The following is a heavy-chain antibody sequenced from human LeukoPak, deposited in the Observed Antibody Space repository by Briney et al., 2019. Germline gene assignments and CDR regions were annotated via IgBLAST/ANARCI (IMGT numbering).Heavy chain of an antibody. J-gene: IGHJ4*02. V-gene: IGHV3-30*02. CDR2: IRYDGDNK. CDR1: GFTFSSYG. Sequence: GGSLRLSCAASGFTFSSYGMHWVRQAPGKGLEWVSFIRYDGDNKYYADSVKGRFTISRDNSKNTLYLQMNSLRAEDTAIYYCVKDPLGGTRVDYWGPGILVTVSS. D-gene: IGHD3-16*01. CDR3: VKDPLGGTRVDY.